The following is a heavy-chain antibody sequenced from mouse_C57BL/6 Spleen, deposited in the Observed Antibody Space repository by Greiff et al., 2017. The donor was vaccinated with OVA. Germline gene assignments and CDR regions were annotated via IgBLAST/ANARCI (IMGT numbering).Heavy chain of an antibody. CDR2: ISYSGST. V-gene: IGHV3-8*01. Sequence: DVKLQESGPGLAKPSQTLSLTCSVTGYSITSDYWNWIRKFPGNKLEYMGYISYSGSTYYNPSLNSRISITRDTSKNQYYVQVNSVTTADTATYYGARADGYPYAMDYWGQGTSVTVSS. CDR1: GYSITSDY. CDR3: ARADGYPYAMDY. J-gene: IGHJ4*01. D-gene: IGHD2-3*01.